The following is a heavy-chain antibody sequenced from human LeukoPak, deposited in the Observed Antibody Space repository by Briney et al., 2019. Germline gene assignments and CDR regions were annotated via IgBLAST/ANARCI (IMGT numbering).Heavy chain of an antibody. CDR3: ARGGYLYYYYYYGMDV. V-gene: IGHV1-18*01. Sequence: GASVKVSCKASGYTFTSYGVSWVRQAPGQGLEWMGWISAYNGNTNYAQKLQGRVTMTTDTSTSTAYMELRSLRSDDTAVYYCARGGYLYYYYYYGMDVWGQGTTVTVSS. CDR2: ISAYNGNT. CDR1: GYTFTSYG. D-gene: IGHD3-22*01. J-gene: IGHJ6*02.